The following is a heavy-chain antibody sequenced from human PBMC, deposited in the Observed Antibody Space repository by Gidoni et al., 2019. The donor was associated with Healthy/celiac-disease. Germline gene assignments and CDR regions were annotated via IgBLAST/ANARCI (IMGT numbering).Heavy chain of an antibody. CDR1: GCSISSYY. CDR2: IYYSGST. Sequence: QVQLQESGPGLVKPSETLSLTCTVSGCSISSYYWSWIRQPPGKGLEWIGYIYYSGSTNYNPSLKSRVTISVDTSKNQFSLKLSSVTAADTAVYYCARWGDGYNRNYFDYWGQGTLVTVSS. CDR3: ARWGDGYNRNYFDY. J-gene: IGHJ4*02. D-gene: IGHD5-12*01. V-gene: IGHV4-59*01.